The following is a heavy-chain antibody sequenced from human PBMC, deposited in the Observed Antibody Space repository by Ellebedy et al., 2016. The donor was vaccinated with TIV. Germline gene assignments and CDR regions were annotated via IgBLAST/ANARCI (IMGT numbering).Heavy chain of an antibody. Sequence: MPSETLSLTCAVSGGSISSGGYSRSWIRQPPGKGLEWIGYIYHTGRTYYNPSLKSRVTISVDRSMNQFSLKLRSVTAADTAVYYCARAGSYYDVLTGWDYWGQGTLVTVSS. CDR1: GGSISSGGYS. J-gene: IGHJ4*02. V-gene: IGHV4-30-2*01. D-gene: IGHD3-9*01. CDR3: ARAGSYYDVLTGWDY. CDR2: IYHTGRT.